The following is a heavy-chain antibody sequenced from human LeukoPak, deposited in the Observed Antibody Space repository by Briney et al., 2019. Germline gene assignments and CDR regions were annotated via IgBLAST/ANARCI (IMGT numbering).Heavy chain of an antibody. V-gene: IGHV3-30*02. J-gene: IGHJ4*02. CDR2: IRYDGSNK. D-gene: IGHD6-13*01. Sequence: GGSLRLSCAASGFTFNSYGMHWVRQAPGKGLEWVAFIRYDGSNKYYADSVKGRFTISRDNSKNTLYLQMSSLRAEDTAVYNCAKRVAYSSTWAYFDYWGQGTLVTVSS. CDR3: AKRVAYSSTWAYFDY. CDR1: GFTFNSYG.